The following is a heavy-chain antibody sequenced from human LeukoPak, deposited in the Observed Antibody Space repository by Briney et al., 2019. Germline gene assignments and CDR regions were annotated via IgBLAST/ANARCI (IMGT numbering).Heavy chain of an antibody. V-gene: IGHV3-21*01. J-gene: IGHJ4*02. CDR3: ASELGTGGY. CDR1: GFTFSIYS. Sequence: GGSLRLSCAASGFTFSIYSMNWVRQAPGRGLEWVSSISTSSSYIYYADSVEGRFTISRDNAKNSLYLQMNSLRAEDTAVYYCASELGTGGYWGQGTLVTVSS. D-gene: IGHD7-27*01. CDR2: ISTSSSYI.